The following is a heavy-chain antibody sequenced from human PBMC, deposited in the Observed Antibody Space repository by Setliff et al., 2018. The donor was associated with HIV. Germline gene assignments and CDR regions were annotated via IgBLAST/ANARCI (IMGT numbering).Heavy chain of an antibody. D-gene: IGHD6-19*01. CDR1: GGSIDNYY. CDR2: MYSDEKGVIS. Sequence: SETLSLTCNVSGGSIDNYYYAWVRQPPGKGPEWIGNMYSDEKGVISNKNPSLKSRVVMYLDRTKNEFSLNLMSATTADTAIYYCARDRGTGWYGYFQHWGQGSPVTVSS. J-gene: IGHJ1*01. V-gene: IGHV4-59*01. CDR3: ARDRGTGWYGYFQH.